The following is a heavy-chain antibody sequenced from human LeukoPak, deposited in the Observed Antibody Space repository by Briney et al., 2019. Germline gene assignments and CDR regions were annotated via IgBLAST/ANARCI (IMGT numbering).Heavy chain of an antibody. V-gene: IGHV4-59*01. CDR1: GGSISSYY. J-gene: IGHJ4*02. CDR3: ARGNTVTEKPFDY. CDR2: IYYSGST. D-gene: IGHD4-17*01. Sequence: SETLSLTCTVSGGSISSYYWSWIRQPPGKGLEWIGYIYYSGSTNYNPSLKSRVTISVDTSKNQFSLKLSSVTAADTAVYYCARGNTVTEKPFDYWGQGTLVTVSS.